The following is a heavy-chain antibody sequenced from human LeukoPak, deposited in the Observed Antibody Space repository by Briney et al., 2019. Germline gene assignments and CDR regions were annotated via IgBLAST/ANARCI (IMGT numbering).Heavy chain of an antibody. CDR1: GNTFTGYY. V-gene: IGHV1-2*02. CDR2: INPNSGGT. J-gene: IGHJ5*02. Sequence: ASVKVSCKASGNTFTGYYMHWVRQAPGQGLEWMGWINPNSGGTNYAQNFRGRVTMTRDTSITTAYMELNRLTSDDTAVYYCVRDRPHNWFDPWGQGTLVTVSS. CDR3: VRDRPHNWFDP.